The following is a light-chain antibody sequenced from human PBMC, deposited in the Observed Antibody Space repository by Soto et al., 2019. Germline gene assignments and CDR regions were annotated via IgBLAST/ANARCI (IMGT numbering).Light chain of an antibody. J-gene: IGKJ5*01. CDR2: DAS. CDR3: QQSYSTPIT. CDR1: QSISSW. V-gene: IGKV1-5*01. Sequence: DIQMTQSPSTLSASVGDRATITCRASQSISSWLAWYQQKPGKAPKLLIYDASSLESGVPSRFSGSGSGTEFTLTISSLQPDDFATYYCQQSYSTPITFGQGTRLEIK.